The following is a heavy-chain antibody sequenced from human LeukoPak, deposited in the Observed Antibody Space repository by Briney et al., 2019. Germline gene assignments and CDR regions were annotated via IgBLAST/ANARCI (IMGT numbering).Heavy chain of an antibody. Sequence: LRASVKVSCKASGYTFTSYAMNWVRQAPGQGLEWMGWINTNTGNPTYAQGFTGRFVFSLDTSVSTAYLQISSLKAEDTAVYYCARGELAYYDSSGYWLFDAFDIWGQGTMVTVSS. CDR3: ARGELAYYDSSGYWLFDAFDI. J-gene: IGHJ3*02. CDR2: INTNTGNP. CDR1: GYTFTSYA. D-gene: IGHD3-22*01. V-gene: IGHV7-4-1*02.